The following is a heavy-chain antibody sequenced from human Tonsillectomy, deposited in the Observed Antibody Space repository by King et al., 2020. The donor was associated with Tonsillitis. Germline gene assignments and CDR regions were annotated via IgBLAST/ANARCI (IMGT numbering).Heavy chain of an antibody. CDR3: ARVWGPVAGVVAGALDF. J-gene: IGHJ4*02. Sequence: HVQLVESGGGVVQPGRSLRLSCAASGFTFSSYAVHWVRQAPGKGLKWVAVISDDGSNKYYADSVKGRFTISRDNSKNTLYLQMNSLRAEDTAVYYCARVWGPVAGVVAGALDFWGQGTLVTVSS. D-gene: IGHD6-19*01. CDR2: ISDDGSNK. CDR1: GFTFSSYA. V-gene: IGHV3-30-3*01.